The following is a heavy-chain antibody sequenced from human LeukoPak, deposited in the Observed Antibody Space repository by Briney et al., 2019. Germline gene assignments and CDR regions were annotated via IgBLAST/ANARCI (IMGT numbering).Heavy chain of an antibody. V-gene: IGHV3-21*01. Sequence: PGGSLRLSCAASGFTFSIYSMNWVRQAPGKGLEWVSSIGSSSSYIYYADSVKGRFTISRDNAKNSLYLQMNSLRAEDTAVYYCARDYGVGFDYWGQGTLVTVSS. J-gene: IGHJ4*02. CDR2: IGSSSSYI. CDR1: GFTFSIYS. CDR3: ARDYGVGFDY. D-gene: IGHD3-10*01.